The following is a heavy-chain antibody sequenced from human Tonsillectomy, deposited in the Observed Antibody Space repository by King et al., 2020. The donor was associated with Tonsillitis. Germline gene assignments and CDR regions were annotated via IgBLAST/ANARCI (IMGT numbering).Heavy chain of an antibody. V-gene: IGHV3-33*05. D-gene: IGHD1-26*01. CDR3: ARQIGSYYWSLDL. J-gene: IGHJ2*01. Sequence: VQLVESGGGVVQPGRSLRLSCAASGFTFSDSDMHWVRQTPGKGLEWVAVISYDGSNRHTIDSVKGRFTISRDNSNNTLHLQMTGLRAEDTAVYHCARQIGSYYWSLDLWGRGTLVTVSS. CDR2: ISYDGSNR. CDR1: GFTFSDSD.